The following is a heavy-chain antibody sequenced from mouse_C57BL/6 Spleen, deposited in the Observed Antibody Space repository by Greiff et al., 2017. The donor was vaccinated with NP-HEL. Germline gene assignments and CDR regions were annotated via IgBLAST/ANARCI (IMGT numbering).Heavy chain of an antibody. Sequence: EVQRVESGAELVKPGASVKLSCTASGFNITDYYMHWVKQRTEQGLEWIGRIDPEDGETKYAPKFQGKATITADTSSNTAYLQLSSLTSEDTAVYYCVADGSTSWFAYWGQGTLVTVSA. J-gene: IGHJ3*01. CDR1: GFNITDYY. CDR3: VADGSTSWFAY. CDR2: IDPEDGET. D-gene: IGHD1-1*01. V-gene: IGHV14-2*01.